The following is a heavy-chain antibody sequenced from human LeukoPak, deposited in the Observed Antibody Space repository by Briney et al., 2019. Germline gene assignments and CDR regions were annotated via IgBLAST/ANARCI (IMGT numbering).Heavy chain of an antibody. CDR2: ISTSSTFI. J-gene: IGHJ5*02. CDR1: GFTLSSYD. D-gene: IGHD2/OR15-2a*01. V-gene: IGHV3-21*01. Sequence: GGSLRLSCAASGFTLSSYDMNWVRQAPGKGLEWVSSISTSSTFIYYTYSVKGRFTISRDNAKNSLNLQMNSLSAEDTAVYYCARADCSSSTCYLRSSWFDPWGQGTLVTVSS. CDR3: ARADCSSSTCYLRSSWFDP.